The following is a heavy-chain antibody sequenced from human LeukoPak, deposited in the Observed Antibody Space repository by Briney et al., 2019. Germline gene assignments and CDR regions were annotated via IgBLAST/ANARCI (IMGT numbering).Heavy chain of an antibody. CDR3: ARGVMITPYYWFDP. CDR2: IYHDGST. V-gene: IGHV4-30-2*01. D-gene: IGHD3-16*01. Sequence: SETLSLTCTVFGGSVSSAGYYWSWVRQPPGEGLEWIGYIYHDGSTYYNPSLKSRVTLSVDRSKNQFSLKLSSVTAADTAVYYCARGVMITPYYWFDPWGQGTLVTVSS. CDR1: GGSVSSAGYY. J-gene: IGHJ5*02.